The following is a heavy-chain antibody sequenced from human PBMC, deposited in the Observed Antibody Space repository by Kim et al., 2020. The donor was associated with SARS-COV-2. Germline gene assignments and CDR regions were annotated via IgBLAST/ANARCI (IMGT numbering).Heavy chain of an antibody. CDR3: ARELTTGTTPIYYYGMDV. V-gene: IGHV4-38-2*02. CDR1: GYSISSGYY. D-gene: IGHD1-7*01. CDR2: IYHSGST. Sequence: SETLSLTCTVSGYSISSGYYWGWIRQPPGKGLEWIGSIYHSGSTYYNPSLKSRVTISVDTSKNQFSLKLSSVTAADTAVYYCARELTTGTTPIYYYGMDVWGQGTTVTVSS. J-gene: IGHJ6*02.